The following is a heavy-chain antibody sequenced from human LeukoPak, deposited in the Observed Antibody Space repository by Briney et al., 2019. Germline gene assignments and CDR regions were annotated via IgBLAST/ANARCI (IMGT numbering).Heavy chain of an antibody. CDR2: IDPGDSDT. Sequence: GESLKISCKGSGYNFTNYWIGWVRQMPGKGLEWMVIIDPGDSDTRYRPSFQGQVTISVDKSISTAYLQWSSLKASDTAIYYCARLSSSGWYLWFDYWGQGTLVTVSS. J-gene: IGHJ4*02. D-gene: IGHD6-19*01. V-gene: IGHV5-51*01. CDR1: GYNFTNYW. CDR3: ARLSSSGWYLWFDY.